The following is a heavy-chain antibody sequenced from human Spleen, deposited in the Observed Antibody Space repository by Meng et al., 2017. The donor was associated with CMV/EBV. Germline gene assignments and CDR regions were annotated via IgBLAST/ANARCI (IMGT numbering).Heavy chain of an antibody. J-gene: IGHJ6*02. D-gene: IGHD2-2*01. V-gene: IGHV1-2*02. CDR3: ARDKWYHLSSGYYYAMDV. Sequence: ASVKVSCKASGYAFTGYYVHWVRQAPGQGLEWMGWINPNTGVTNYAQRFQGRVTMTRDTSISTAFMELRSLRFDDTAVYYCARDKWYHLSSGYYYAMDVWGQGTTVTVSS. CDR1: GYAFTGYY. CDR2: INPNTGVT.